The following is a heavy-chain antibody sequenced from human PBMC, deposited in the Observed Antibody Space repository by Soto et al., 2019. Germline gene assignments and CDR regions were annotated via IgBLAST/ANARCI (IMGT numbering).Heavy chain of an antibody. J-gene: IGHJ5*02. V-gene: IGHV4-59*01. D-gene: IGHD2-15*01. CDR1: GGSISSYY. CDR2: IYYSGST. CDR3: AREGLCSGGSCYFWFDP. Sequence: QVQLQESGPGLVKPSETLSLTCTVSGGSISSYYWSWIRQPPGKGLEWIGYIYYSGSTNYNPSLKSRVTISVDTSKNQFSLKLSSVTAADTAVYYCAREGLCSGGSCYFWFDPWGQGTLVTVSS.